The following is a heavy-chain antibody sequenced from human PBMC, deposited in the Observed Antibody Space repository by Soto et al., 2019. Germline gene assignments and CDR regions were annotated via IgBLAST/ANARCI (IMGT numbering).Heavy chain of an antibody. CDR1: GTSISSTYW. V-gene: IGHV4-4*02. CDR3: STVPPRIVVVLAEFPT. CDR2: IYHNGIT. Sequence: PSETLSLTCRVSGTSISSTYWWTWVRQSPGKELEWIGEIYHNGITKYNPSLKSRVSLSVDKSNNQFSLKLTSVTAADTAVYYCSTVPPRIVVVLAEFPTWGQGTLVTVSS. J-gene: IGHJ4*02. D-gene: IGHD2-21*01.